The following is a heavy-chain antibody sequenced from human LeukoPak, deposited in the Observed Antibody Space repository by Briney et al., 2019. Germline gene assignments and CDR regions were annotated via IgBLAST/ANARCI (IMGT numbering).Heavy chain of an antibody. D-gene: IGHD3-9*01. CDR3: ARGPDILTGYPNYYYYGMDV. V-gene: IGHV1-18*01. J-gene: IGHJ6*02. CDR1: GYTFTSYG. CDR2: ISAYNGNT. Sequence: ASVKVSCKASGYTFTSYGISWVRQAPGQGLEWMGWISAYNGNTNYAQKLQGRVTMTTDTSTSTAYIELRSLRSDDTAVYYCARGPDILTGYPNYYYYGMDVWGQGTTVTVSS.